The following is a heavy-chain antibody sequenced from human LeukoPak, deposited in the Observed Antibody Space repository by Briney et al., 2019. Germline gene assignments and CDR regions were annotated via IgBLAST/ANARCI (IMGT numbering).Heavy chain of an antibody. Sequence: PGGSLRLSCAASGFTFSDYWMNWVRQAPGKGLEWVANIKQDEREKYYADSVEGRFTISRDNAKNTLYLQMNSLRVEDTAVYYCARSYRGTFDIWGQGTMVIVSS. D-gene: IGHD3-10*01. J-gene: IGHJ3*02. V-gene: IGHV3-7*01. CDR2: IKQDEREK. CDR1: GFTFSDYW. CDR3: ARSYRGTFDI.